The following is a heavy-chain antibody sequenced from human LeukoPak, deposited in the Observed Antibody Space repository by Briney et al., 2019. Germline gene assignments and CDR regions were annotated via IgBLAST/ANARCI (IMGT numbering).Heavy chain of an antibody. D-gene: IGHD3-22*01. V-gene: IGHV3-64*04. CDR1: GFTFSSYA. Sequence: PGGSLRLSCSASGFTFSSYAMHWVRQAPGKGLEYVSAISSNGGSTYYADSVKGRFTISRDNSKNTLYLQMNSLRAEDTAVYYCARPYYDSSGYRFDYWGQGTLVTVSS. CDR3: ARPYYDSSGYRFDY. J-gene: IGHJ4*02. CDR2: ISSNGGST.